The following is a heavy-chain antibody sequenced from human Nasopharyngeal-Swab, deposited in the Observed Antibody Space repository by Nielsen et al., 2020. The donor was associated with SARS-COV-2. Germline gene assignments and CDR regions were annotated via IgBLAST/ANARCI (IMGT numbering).Heavy chain of an antibody. Sequence: GESLKISCAASGFTFSSYGMHLVRQAPGKGLEWVALIWYDGSNKYYADSVKGRFTISRDNSKNTLYLQMNSLRAEDTAVYYCARGELLWFGADYWGQGTLVPVSS. CDR2: IWYDGSNK. V-gene: IGHV3-33*01. CDR1: GFTFSSYG. D-gene: IGHD3-10*01. J-gene: IGHJ4*02. CDR3: ARGELLWFGADY.